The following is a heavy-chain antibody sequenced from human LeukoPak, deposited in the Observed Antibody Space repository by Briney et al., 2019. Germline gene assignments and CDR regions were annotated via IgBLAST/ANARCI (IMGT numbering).Heavy chain of an antibody. V-gene: IGHV3-74*01. J-gene: IGHJ4*02. Sequence: GGSLRLSCAASGLTFSNYGMIWVRQAPGKGLVWVSYINNDGNSAAYADSVKGRFTVSRDNAKQALYLQMNSLRAEDTAVYYCARNYNGMSNWGQGTQVIVSS. D-gene: IGHD1-26*01. CDR3: ARNYNGMSN. CDR2: INNDGNSA. CDR1: GLTFSNYG.